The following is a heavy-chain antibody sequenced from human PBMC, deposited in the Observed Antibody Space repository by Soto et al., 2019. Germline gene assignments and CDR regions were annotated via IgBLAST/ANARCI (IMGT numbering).Heavy chain of an antibody. CDR3: AKAPQYYDILTGYYTSYYYYGMDV. Sequence: SLRLSCAASGFTFSSYAMSWVRQAPGKGLEWVSAISGSGGSTYYADSVKGRFTISRDNSKNTLYLQMNSLRAEDTAVYYCAKAPQYYDILTGYYTSYYYYGMDVWGQGTTVTVSS. D-gene: IGHD3-9*01. V-gene: IGHV3-23*01. CDR1: GFTFSSYA. J-gene: IGHJ6*02. CDR2: ISGSGGST.